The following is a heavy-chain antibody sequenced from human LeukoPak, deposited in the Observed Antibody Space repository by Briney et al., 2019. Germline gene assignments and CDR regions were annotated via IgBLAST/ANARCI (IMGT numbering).Heavy chain of an antibody. V-gene: IGHV4-59*01. CDR1: GGSISGYY. J-gene: IGHJ4*02. CDR2: VYYSGTT. D-gene: IGHD1-14*01. CDR3: ASGNNRRSFDY. Sequence: SETLSLTCTVSGGSISGYYCSWIRQPPGKGLEWIGYVYYSGTTNYNPSLMSRVTISMDTSKNQFSLKLNSVTAADTAVYYCASGNNRRSFDYWGQGTLVTVSS.